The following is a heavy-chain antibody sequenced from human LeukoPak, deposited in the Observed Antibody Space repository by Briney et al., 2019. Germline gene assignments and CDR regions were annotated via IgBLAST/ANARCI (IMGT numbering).Heavy chain of an antibody. CDR1: GGSISSSSYY. CDR2: IYYSGST. V-gene: IGHV4-39*01. D-gene: IGHD4-23*01. CDR3: ARPYGGNSGDAFDI. J-gene: IGHJ3*02. Sequence: PSETLSLTCTVSGGSISSSSYYWGWIRQPPGKGLEWIGSIYYSGSTYYNPSLKSRFTISVETTKNQFSLKLSSVTAADTAVYYCARPYGGNSGDAFDIWGQGTMVTVSS.